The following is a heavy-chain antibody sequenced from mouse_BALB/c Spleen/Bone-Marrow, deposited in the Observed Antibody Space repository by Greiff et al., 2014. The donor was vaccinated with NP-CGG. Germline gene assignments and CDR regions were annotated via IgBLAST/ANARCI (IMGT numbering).Heavy chain of an antibody. CDR2: IRNKANGYTT. V-gene: IGHV7-3*02. J-gene: IGHJ2*01. CDR3: ARDYLYYFDY. D-gene: IGHD2-1*01. CDR1: GFTFTDHY. Sequence: EVKLMESGGGLVQPRGFLRLSCATSGFTFTDHYMSWVRQPPGKALEWLGFIRNKANGYTTEYSASVKGRFTISRDNSQSIVYLQMNTLRAEDSATYYCARDYLYYFDYWGQGTTLTVSS.